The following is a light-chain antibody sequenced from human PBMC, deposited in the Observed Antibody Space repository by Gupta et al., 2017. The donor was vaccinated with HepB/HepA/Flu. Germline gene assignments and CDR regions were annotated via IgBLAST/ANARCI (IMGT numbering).Light chain of an antibody. V-gene: IGLV1-44*01. Sequence: QSVLTQPPSASGPPGQRVTISCSGSSSNIGSNTVNWYHQLPGTAPKLLIYSNNQRPSGVPDRFSGSKSGTSASLAISGLQAEDEADYYCAACDDILNAWVFGGGTKLTVL. CDR2: SNN. J-gene: IGLJ3*02. CDR1: SSNIGSNT. CDR3: AACDDILNAWV.